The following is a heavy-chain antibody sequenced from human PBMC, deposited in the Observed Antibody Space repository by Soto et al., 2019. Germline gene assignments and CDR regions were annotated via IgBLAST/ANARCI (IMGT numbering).Heavy chain of an antibody. V-gene: IGHV3-23*01. D-gene: IGHD5-18*01. Sequence: GGSLRLSCAASGFTFSSYAMSWVRQAPGKGLEWVSAISGSGGSTYYADSVKGRFTISRDNSMNTLYLQMNSLRAEDTAVYYCAKAEENSYGSEVGYWGQGTLVTVSS. J-gene: IGHJ4*02. CDR2: ISGSGGST. CDR1: GFTFSSYA. CDR3: AKAEENSYGSEVGY.